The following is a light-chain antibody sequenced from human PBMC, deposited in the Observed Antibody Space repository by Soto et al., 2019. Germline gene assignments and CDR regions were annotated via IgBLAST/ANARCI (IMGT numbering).Light chain of an antibody. V-gene: IGKV3-15*01. CDR2: DAS. J-gene: IGKJ1*01. CDR3: QQYNNWPQT. Sequence: ETMMTQSPDTLSVSLGERATLSCRASQSLRSSLAWYQQKPGQAPRLLIYDASTRATGIPDRFSGSGSGTDFTLTISGLQSEDFAVYYCQQYNNWPQTFGQGTKVEIK. CDR1: QSLRSS.